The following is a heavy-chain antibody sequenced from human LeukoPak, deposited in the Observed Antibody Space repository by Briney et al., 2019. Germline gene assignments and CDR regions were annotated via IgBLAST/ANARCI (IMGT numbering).Heavy chain of an antibody. D-gene: IGHD2-2*01. V-gene: IGHV1-69*05. CDR2: IIPILGTA. CDR1: GGTFGSYA. Sequence: GASVKVSCKASGGTFGSYAISWVRQAPGQGLEWMGGIIPILGTANYAQKFQGRVTITTDESTSTAYMELSSLRSEDTAVYYCARTDIVVVPARNWFDPWGQGTLVTVSS. CDR3: ARTDIVVVPARNWFDP. J-gene: IGHJ5*02.